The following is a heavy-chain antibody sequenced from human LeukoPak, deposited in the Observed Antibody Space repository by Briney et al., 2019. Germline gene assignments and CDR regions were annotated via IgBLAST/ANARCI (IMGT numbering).Heavy chain of an antibody. V-gene: IGHV1-18*01. CDR3: ARDRIAAAGPGHYYYYYGMDV. CDR2: ISAYNGNT. J-gene: IGHJ6*02. CDR1: GYTFTSYG. D-gene: IGHD6-13*01. Sequence: ASVKVSWKASGYTFTSYGISWVRQAPGRGLEWMGWISAYNGNTNYAQKLQGRVTMTTDTSTSTAYMELRSLRSDDTAVYYCARDRIAAAGPGHYYYYYGMDVWGQGTTVTVSS.